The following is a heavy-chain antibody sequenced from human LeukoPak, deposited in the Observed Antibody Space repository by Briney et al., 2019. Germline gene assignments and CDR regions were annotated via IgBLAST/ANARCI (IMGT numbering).Heavy chain of an antibody. V-gene: IGHV4-59*01. J-gene: IGHJ3*02. CDR3: GSTNYNPSLKSRVTISVDTSKHQFSLKLSSVTAADTAVYYCARLERSSWYDIAGAFDI. Sequence: SETLSLTCTVSGGSISSYYWSWIRQPPGKGLEWIGYIYYSGSTNYNPSLKSRVTITVDTNTNHFSLKLSTVTAADTPAYYCGSTNYNPSLKSRVTISVDTSKHQFSLKLSSVTAADTAVYYCARLERSSWYDIAGAFDIRGQGTMVTVSS. D-gene: IGHD3-10*01. CDR2: IYYSGST. CDR1: GGSISSYY.